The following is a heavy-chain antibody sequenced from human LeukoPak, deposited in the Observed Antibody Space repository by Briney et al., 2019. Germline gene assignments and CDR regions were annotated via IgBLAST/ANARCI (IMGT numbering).Heavy chain of an antibody. CDR2: IYYSGST. V-gene: IGHV4-59*06. D-gene: IGHD4-11*01. CDR3: ARVRSNYQWVADY. J-gene: IGHJ4*02. Sequence: GSLRLSCAASGFTFSSYSMNWVRQAPGKGLEWIGYIYYSGSTYYNPSLKSRVTISVDTSKNQFSLKLSSVTAADTAVYYCARVRSNYQWVADYWGQGTLVTVSS. CDR1: GFTFSSYS.